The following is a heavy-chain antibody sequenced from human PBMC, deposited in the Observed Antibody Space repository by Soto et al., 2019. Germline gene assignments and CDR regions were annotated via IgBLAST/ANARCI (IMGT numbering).Heavy chain of an antibody. Sequence: SETLSLTCTVSGASISSNTYYWAWIRQPPGKGLECIGSIHYNGSTNYNPSLKSRVTMSVDTSKNQFSLKLTSVNTADTAIYYCTRGGDPYKTGHWGQGTLVTSPQ. J-gene: IGHJ4*02. V-gene: IGHV4-61*05. CDR3: TRGGDPYKTGH. CDR1: GASISSNTYY. D-gene: IGHD2-21*01. CDR2: IHYNGST.